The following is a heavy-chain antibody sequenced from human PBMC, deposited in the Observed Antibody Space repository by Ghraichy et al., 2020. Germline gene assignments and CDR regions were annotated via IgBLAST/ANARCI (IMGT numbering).Heavy chain of an antibody. D-gene: IGHD1-26*01. CDR2: INSDGSST. J-gene: IGHJ6*02. V-gene: IGHV3-74*01. CDR1: GFTFSSYW. CDR3: ARDSADYYYGMDV. Sequence: GGSLRLSCAASGFTFSSYWMHWVRQAPGKRLVWVSRINSDGSSTSYADSVKGRFTISRDNAKNTLYLQMNSLRAEDTAVYYCARDSADYYYGMDVWGQGTTVTVSS.